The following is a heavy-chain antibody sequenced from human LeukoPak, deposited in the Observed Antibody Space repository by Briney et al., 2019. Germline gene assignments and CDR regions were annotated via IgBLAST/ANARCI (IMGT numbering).Heavy chain of an antibody. V-gene: IGHV3-11*04. CDR3: TRGPVSYDSSGYCDY. Sequence: GGSLRLSCAASGFTFTDYYMSWVRQAPGKGLEWVSYISNNGDIIYYADSVRGRFTVSRDNAKTSLYLQMNSLRAEDTAVYYCTRGPVSYDSSGYCDYWGQGTLVTVSS. J-gene: IGHJ4*02. CDR2: ISNNGDII. CDR1: GFTFTDYY. D-gene: IGHD3-22*01.